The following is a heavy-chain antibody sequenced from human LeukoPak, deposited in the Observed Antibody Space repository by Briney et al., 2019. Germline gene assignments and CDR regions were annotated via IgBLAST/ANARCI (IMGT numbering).Heavy chain of an antibody. J-gene: IGHJ2*01. CDR3: ATEYGSSWTYWYFDL. Sequence: SETLSLTCAVSGFSISSGYYWSWIRQPAGKGLEWIGRVYATGSTKYNPSLEGRVTISVDTSTNQFSLNLGAVTAADTAVYYCATEYGSSWTYWYFDLWGRGTLVTVSS. V-gene: IGHV4-61*02. CDR1: GFSISSGYY. D-gene: IGHD6-13*01. CDR2: VYATGST.